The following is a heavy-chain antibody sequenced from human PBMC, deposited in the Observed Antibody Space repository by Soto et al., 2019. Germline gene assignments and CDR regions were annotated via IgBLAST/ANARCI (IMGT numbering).Heavy chain of an antibody. CDR2: IYSGGSA. V-gene: IGHV3-53*01. CDR3: VRDDYGLDV. Sequence: GGSLRLSCAASGFIVSSNYISWVRQAPGKGLEWVSVIYSGGSANYADSVKGRFIISRDNSKNTVYLQMNSLRAEDTAVYYCVRDDYGLDVWGQGTAVTVSS. J-gene: IGHJ6*02. CDR1: GFIVSSNY.